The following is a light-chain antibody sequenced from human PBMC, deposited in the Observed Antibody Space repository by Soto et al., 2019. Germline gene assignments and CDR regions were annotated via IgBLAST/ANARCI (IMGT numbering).Light chain of an antibody. CDR2: DVN. Sequence: QSVLTQPRSVSGSPGQSVTISCTGTSSDVGGYNYVSWYQQHPGKVPKLMIYDVNKRPSGVPDRFSGSKSGNTASLTISGLHAEDEADYYCCSNAGSYTLIFGGGTQLTVL. J-gene: IGLJ2*01. V-gene: IGLV2-11*01. CDR1: SSDVGGYNY. CDR3: CSNAGSYTLI.